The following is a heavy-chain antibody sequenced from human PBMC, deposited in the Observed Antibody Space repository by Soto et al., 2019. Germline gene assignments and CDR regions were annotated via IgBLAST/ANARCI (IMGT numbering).Heavy chain of an antibody. CDR3: ARVNSGEPFDS. J-gene: IGHJ4*02. V-gene: IGHV1-18*01. Sequence: QVQLVQSSAEVKRPGASVKVSCKASGYTFTNYGINWLRQARGQGIEWMGWFNPKNGNTNYAQTFEGRVTLTTDTSTSTAFMELSNLRSDDTAFYYCARVNSGEPFDSWGQGTLVTVSS. CDR1: GYTFTNYG. CDR2: FNPKNGNT. D-gene: IGHD4-17*01.